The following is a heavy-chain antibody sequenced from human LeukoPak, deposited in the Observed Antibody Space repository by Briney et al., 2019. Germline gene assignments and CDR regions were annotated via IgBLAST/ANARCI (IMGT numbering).Heavy chain of an antibody. Sequence: GGSLRLSCAASGFTISRSSMHWVRQAPGKGLEFVSAISRSGGNTYYANSVKGRFTISRDTSKNTLYLQVGSLRVEDMAVDYCARVGDRSGNGYSHWGQGTLVTVSS. D-gene: IGHD2-2*03. V-gene: IGHV3-64*01. J-gene: IGHJ4*02. CDR1: GFTISRSS. CDR3: ARVGDRSGNGYSH. CDR2: ISRSGGNT.